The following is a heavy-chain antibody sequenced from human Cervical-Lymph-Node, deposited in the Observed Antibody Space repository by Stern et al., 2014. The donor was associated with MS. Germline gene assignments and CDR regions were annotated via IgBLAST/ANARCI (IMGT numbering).Heavy chain of an antibody. D-gene: IGHD1-26*01. Sequence: QVQLVESGPGLVKPSQTLSLTCTVSGGSISSSGYYWSWIRQPAGKGLEWIGRTPGSGSTYSDPSLKSRVIILEDTANNQFSIKMTSVTAADTAVYYCATTRWDLFTWNWFDPWGQGTLVTVSS. CDR1: GGSISSSGYY. CDR3: ATTRWDLFTWNWFDP. CDR2: TPGSGST. J-gene: IGHJ5*02. V-gene: IGHV4-61*02.